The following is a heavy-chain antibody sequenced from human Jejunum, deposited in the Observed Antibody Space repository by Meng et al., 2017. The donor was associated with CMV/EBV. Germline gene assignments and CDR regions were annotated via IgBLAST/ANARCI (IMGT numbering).Heavy chain of an antibody. Sequence: VKLQQSGPGLVKPSQTLSLICAISGDSVSSKSAAWNWIRQSPSRGLEWLGRAYYRSKWFYDYALSVKSRININPDTSKNRFSLQLNSVTPEDTAVYYCARGLYDSSWSTFDYWGQGTLVTVSS. V-gene: IGHV6-1*01. CDR2: AYYRSKWFY. J-gene: IGHJ4*02. CDR3: ARGLYDSSWSTFDY. CDR1: GDSVSSKSAA. D-gene: IGHD6-13*01.